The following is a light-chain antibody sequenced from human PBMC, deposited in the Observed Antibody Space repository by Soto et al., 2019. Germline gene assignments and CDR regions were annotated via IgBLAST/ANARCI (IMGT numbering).Light chain of an antibody. V-gene: IGKV1-39*01. J-gene: IGKJ2*01. Sequence: DIQMTQSPSSLSASIGDRVTITCRAGQSISNYLNWYQQKPGKAPKLLIYAASSLQSGVPSRFSGSGSGTDFTLTISSLQPEDFGTYYCQQSYSTPRTFGQGTKLEIK. CDR1: QSISNY. CDR2: AAS. CDR3: QQSYSTPRT.